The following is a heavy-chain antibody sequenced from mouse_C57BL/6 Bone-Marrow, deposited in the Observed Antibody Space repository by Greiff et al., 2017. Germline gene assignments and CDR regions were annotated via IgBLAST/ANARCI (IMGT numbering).Heavy chain of an antibody. Sequence: QVQLQQSGAELARPGASVKLSCKASGYTFTSYGISWVKQRTGQGLEWIGEIYPRSGNTYYNEKFKGKATLTADTSSSTAYMERRSLTSEDSAVYFCTRCNYYAMDDWGQGTSVTVSS. D-gene: IGHD2-1*01. CDR3: TRCNYYAMDD. J-gene: IGHJ4*01. V-gene: IGHV1-81*01. CDR2: IYPRSGNT. CDR1: GYTFTSYG.